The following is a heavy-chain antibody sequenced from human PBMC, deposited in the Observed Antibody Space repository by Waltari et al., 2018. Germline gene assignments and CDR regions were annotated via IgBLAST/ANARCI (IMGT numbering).Heavy chain of an antibody. D-gene: IGHD1-26*01. Sequence: QVQMQESGPGLVRPSATLSLTCAVSGGPNSTNSYLWGWIRQPPGKGLEWIASFNYGGNTYYNPSLKSRVTISGDTSKNQFSLNLTSVTAADTAVYYCARGLGAIYWGHGTLVTVSS. CDR3: ARGLGAIY. V-gene: IGHV4-39*07. CDR1: GGPNSTNSYL. J-gene: IGHJ4*01. CDR2: FNYGGNT.